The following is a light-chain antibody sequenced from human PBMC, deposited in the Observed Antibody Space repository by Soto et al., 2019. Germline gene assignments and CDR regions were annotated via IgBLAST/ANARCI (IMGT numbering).Light chain of an antibody. CDR3: QQYGTSPIA. V-gene: IGKV3-20*01. Sequence: EIVLTQSPGTLSLSPGERATLSCRASQNVGGRFLAWYQQKPGQAPRLLINVASTRDTGIPDRFSGSGSGTDFTLTISRLEPEDFAVYYCQQYGTSPIAFGQGTRLE. CDR2: VAS. J-gene: IGKJ5*01. CDR1: QNVGGRF.